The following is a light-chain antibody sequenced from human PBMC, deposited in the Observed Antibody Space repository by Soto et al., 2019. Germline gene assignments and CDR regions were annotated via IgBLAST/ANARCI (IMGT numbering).Light chain of an antibody. V-gene: IGKV3-15*01. J-gene: IGKJ4*01. Sequence: EVVMKQSPATVSVSPGEGVTLSCRASQTIINDLAWYQQQPGQAPRLLIYGASTTATGVPARFSGGGAGTEYALTVSSLQSEDFAFYYSPQNKKWPAGTCGGGTKVEIK. CDR3: PQNKKWPAGT. CDR1: QTIIND. CDR2: GAS.